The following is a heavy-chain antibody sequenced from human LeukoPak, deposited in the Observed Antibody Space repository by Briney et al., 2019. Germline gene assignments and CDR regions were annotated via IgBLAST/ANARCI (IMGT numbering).Heavy chain of an antibody. V-gene: IGHV3-30*04. CDR2: ISYDGSNK. CDR3: ARGYCSSTSCYTGYFQH. CDR1: GFTFNSYA. J-gene: IGHJ1*01. D-gene: IGHD2-2*02. Sequence: PGGSLRLSCAASGFTFNSYAMHWVRQAPGKGLEWVAVISYDGSNKYYADSVKGRFTISRDNSKNTLYLQMNSLRAEDTAVYYCARGYCSSTSCYTGYFQHWGQGALVTVSS.